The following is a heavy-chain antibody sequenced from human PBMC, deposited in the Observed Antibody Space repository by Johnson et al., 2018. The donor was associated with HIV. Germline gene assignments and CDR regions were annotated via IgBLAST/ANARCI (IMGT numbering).Heavy chain of an antibody. CDR2: IGTAGDT. V-gene: IGHV3-13*01. Sequence: VQLVESGGGLVQPGGSLRLSCAASGFTFSSYDMHWVRQATGKGLEWVSAIGTAGDTYYPGSVKGRFTISRDSSKNTLYLQMNSLRVEDTAVYYCAKCIWGSSLIDAFDIWGQGTMVTVSS. CDR3: AKCIWGSSLIDAFDI. J-gene: IGHJ3*02. D-gene: IGHD6-13*01. CDR1: GFTFSSYD.